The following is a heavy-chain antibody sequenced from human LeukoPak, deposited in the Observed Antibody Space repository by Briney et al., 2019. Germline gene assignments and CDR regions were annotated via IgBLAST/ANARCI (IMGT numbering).Heavy chain of an antibody. CDR1: GGTXSSYA. CDR2: IIPILGTA. CDR3: ARDPSYGRQWLGNWFDP. J-gene: IGHJ5*02. Sequence: SCKAXGGTXSSYAMSWVRQAPGQGSEWMGRIIPILGTANYAQKLQGRVTITKDETKSTAYMEVSRLRAEDTAVYYCARDPSYGRQWLGNWFDPWGQGTLVTVSS. D-gene: IGHD6-19*01. V-gene: IGHV1-69*05.